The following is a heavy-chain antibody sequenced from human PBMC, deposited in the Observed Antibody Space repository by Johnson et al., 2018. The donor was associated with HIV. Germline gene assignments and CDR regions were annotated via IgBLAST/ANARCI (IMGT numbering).Heavy chain of an antibody. CDR1: GFTFSSYG. CDR3: TRDRIQIWSYVGTFDT. CDR2: MWYDGSHL. J-gene: IGHJ3*02. D-gene: IGHD5-18*01. V-gene: IGHV3-33*01. Sequence: VESGGGVVQPGGSLRLSCAASGFTFSSYGMHWVRQAPGKGLEWVAIMWYDGSHLGCADSVKDRFTISRDVSKNTVYLQMSSLKPEDTAVYYCTRDRIQIWSYVGTFDTWGPGALVTVSS.